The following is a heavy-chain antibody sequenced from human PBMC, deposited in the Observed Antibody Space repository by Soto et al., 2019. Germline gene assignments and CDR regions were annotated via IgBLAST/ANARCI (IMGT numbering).Heavy chain of an antibody. CDR2: ISYDGSNK. CDR1: GFTFSSYA. J-gene: IGHJ6*02. CDR3: VRGVDSYGYGEFYYYGMVV. V-gene: IGHV3-30-3*01. D-gene: IGHD3-22*01. Sequence: PGGSLRLSCAASGFTFSSYAMHWVRQAPGKGLEWVAVISYDGSNKYYADTVKGRFTISRDNSKNTLYLQMNSLRAEDTAVYYCVRGVDSYGYGEFYYYGMVVWGQGTMVSVSS.